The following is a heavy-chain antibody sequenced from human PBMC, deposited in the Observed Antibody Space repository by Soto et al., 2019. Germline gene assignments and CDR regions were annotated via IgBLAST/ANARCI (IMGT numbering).Heavy chain of an antibody. D-gene: IGHD2-8*01. Sequence: GGSLRLSCAASGFTFSSYSMNWVRQAPGKGLEWVSYISSSSSTIYYADSVKGRFTISRDNAKDSLYLQMNSLRDEDTAVYYCARYIVLMVYAVSDYYGMDFWGQGTTVTVSS. CDR2: ISSSSSTI. V-gene: IGHV3-48*02. J-gene: IGHJ6*02. CDR1: GFTFSSYS. CDR3: ARYIVLMVYAVSDYYGMDF.